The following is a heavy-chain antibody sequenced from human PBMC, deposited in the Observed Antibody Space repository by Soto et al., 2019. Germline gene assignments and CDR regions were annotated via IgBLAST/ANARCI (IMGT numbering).Heavy chain of an antibody. J-gene: IGHJ3*02. CDR1: GGSISSSSYY. D-gene: IGHD2-15*01. CDR2: IYYSGST. CDR3: ARHRLGYCSGGSCRDDAFDI. V-gene: IGHV4-39*01. Sequence: SETLFLTCTVSGGSISSSSYYWGWIRQPPGKGLEWIGSIYYSGSTYYNPSLKSRVTISVDTSKNQFSLKLSSVTAADTAVYYCARHRLGYCSGGSCRDDAFDIWGQGTMVTVSS.